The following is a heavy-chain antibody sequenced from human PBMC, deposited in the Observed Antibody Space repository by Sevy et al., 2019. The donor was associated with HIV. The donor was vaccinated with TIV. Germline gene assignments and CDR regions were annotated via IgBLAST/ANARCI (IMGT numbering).Heavy chain of an antibody. Sequence: GGSLRLSCAASGFTFNSYGMHWVRQAPGKGLEWVAVIWYDGKNKEYADSVKGRFTVSRDNSKNTLYLQMNSLRADETATYYCAKALNPALESMIEVVLRTLKGFDVWGQGTMVTVSS. J-gene: IGHJ3*01. CDR2: IWYDGKNK. D-gene: IGHD3-22*01. CDR1: GFTFNSYG. CDR3: AKALNPALESMIEVVLRTLKGFDV. V-gene: IGHV3-33*06.